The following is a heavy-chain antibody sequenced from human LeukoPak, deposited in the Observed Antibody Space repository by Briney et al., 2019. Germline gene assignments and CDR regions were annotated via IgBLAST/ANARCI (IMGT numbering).Heavy chain of an antibody. V-gene: IGHV5-10-1*01. J-gene: IGHJ3*02. CDR1: GYRLTSYW. Sequence: GESLKISCKGSGYRLTSYWISWVRQTPGKGLEWMGRIDPSDSYTKYSPSFQGHVTISADKSISTAHLQWSSLKASDTAMYYCTRRGYSGDAFDIWGQGTMVTVSS. CDR3: TRRGYSGDAFDI. CDR2: IDPSDSYT. D-gene: IGHD5-12*01.